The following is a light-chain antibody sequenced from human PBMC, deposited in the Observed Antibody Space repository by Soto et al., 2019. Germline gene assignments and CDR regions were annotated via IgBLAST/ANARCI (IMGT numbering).Light chain of an antibody. CDR2: KVS. J-gene: IGKJ5*01. CDR1: QSLVHRDGNTY. Sequence: DVVVTQSPLSLPVTLGQAASISCRSSQSLVHRDGNTYLSWFRQRPGQSPRRLIYKVSNREAGVPDRFSDSGSGTDFTLKISRVEALDVCLYYCMQGSHWPPITFGQGTRLEIK. V-gene: IGKV2-30*02. CDR3: MQGSHWPPIT.